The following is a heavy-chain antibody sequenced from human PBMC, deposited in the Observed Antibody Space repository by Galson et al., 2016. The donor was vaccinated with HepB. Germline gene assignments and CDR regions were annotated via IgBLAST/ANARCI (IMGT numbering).Heavy chain of an antibody. J-gene: IGHJ6*02. V-gene: IGHV3-33*08. CDR1: EFPFSTYG. Sequence: SLRLSCAASEFPFSTYGMHWVRQAPGKGLEWVAVIWHDGSKKNQIESVKGRFTISRDNSKNTLYLQMNSLRVEDAAVYYCAILSVDVVLVMNGVDVWGQGTTVTVSS. CDR2: IWHDGSKK. CDR3: AILSVDVVLVMNGVDV. D-gene: IGHD5-12*01.